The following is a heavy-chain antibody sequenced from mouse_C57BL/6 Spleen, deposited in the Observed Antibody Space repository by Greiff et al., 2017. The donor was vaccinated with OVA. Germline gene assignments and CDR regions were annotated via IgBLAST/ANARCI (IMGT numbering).Heavy chain of an antibody. D-gene: IGHD1-1*01. J-gene: IGHJ2*01. CDR3: ARHYYCGSSYGFDY. V-gene: IGHV1-55*01. CDR2: IYPGSGST. CDR1: GYTFTSYW. Sequence: QVQLQQPGAELVKPGASVKMSCKASGYTFTSYWITWVKQRPGQGLEWIGDIYPGSGSTNYNEKFKSKAKLTVDTSSSTAYMQLSILTSEDSAVYYCARHYYCGSSYGFDYWGQGTTLTVSS.